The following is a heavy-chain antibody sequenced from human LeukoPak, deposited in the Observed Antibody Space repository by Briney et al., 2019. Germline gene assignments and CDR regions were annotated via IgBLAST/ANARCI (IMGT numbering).Heavy chain of an antibody. D-gene: IGHD3-10*01. CDR1: GFTFSSYS. CDR2: ISSSSSTI. J-gene: IGHJ4*02. Sequence: PGGSLRLSCAASGFTFSSYSMNWVRQAPGKGLEWISYISSSSSTIYYADSVKGRFTISRDNAKNSLYLQMNSLRAEDTAVYYCARHLYYGLGSYYNRPFDYWGQGTLVTASS. CDR3: ARHLYYGLGSYYNRPFDY. V-gene: IGHV3-48*04.